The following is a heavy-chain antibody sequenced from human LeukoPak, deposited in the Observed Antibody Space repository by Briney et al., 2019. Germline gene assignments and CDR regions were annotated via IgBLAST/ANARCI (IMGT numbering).Heavy chain of an antibody. CDR1: GGSISPYY. CDR3: ATHYDVLTGYAAAAFDI. J-gene: IGHJ3*02. D-gene: IGHD3-9*01. Sequence: PSETLSLTCTVSGGSISPYYWSWIRQPPGKGLEWIGYIYYSGTTHYNPSLESRVTMSVDTSKNQFSLKLSSVTAADTALYYCATHYDVLTGYAAAAFDIWGQGTMVTVSS. CDR2: IYYSGTT. V-gene: IGHV4-59*08.